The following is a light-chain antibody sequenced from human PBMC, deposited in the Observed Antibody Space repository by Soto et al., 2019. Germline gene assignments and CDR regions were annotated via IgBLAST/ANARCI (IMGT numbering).Light chain of an antibody. CDR3: QVYGGSPPFT. J-gene: IGKJ3*01. Sequence: EIVLTQSPGTLSLSPGERAILSCRASQSVSSTYLAWYQQKPGQAPRLLIYATSSRATGIPDRFSGSGSGTDFTLTISRLEPEDFAVYYCQVYGGSPPFTFGPGTKVDLK. CDR2: ATS. V-gene: IGKV3-20*01. CDR1: QSVSSTY.